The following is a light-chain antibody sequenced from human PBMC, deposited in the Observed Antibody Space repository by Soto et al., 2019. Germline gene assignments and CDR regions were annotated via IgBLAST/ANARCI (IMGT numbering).Light chain of an antibody. CDR1: QSVSIN. J-gene: IGKJ1*01. CDR2: GAS. V-gene: IGKV3-15*01. CDR3: QQYNNWPPWT. Sequence: EVVVTQSPATLSVSPGERATLSCRASQSVSINLAWYQQKPGQAPRLLIHGASTRAIGIPARFSGSGSGTEFTLTISSLQSEDFAVYYCQQYNNWPPWTFGQGTKVEIK.